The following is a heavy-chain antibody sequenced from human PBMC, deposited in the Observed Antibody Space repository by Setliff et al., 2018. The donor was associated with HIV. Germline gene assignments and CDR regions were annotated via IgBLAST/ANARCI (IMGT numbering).Heavy chain of an antibody. CDR2: IIPSGGRT. J-gene: IGHJ4*02. CDR1: GYTFTKSI. V-gene: IGHV1-46*01. Sequence: ASVKVSCKASGYTFTKSIIQWVRQAPGQGLEWMGAIIPSGGRTGYAEKFQARVTLTRDTSTSTVYMELSGLREEDTAVYYCARDGDSGSGYYCADYWGQGTLVTVSS. D-gene: IGHD3-3*01. CDR3: ARDGDSGSGYYCADY.